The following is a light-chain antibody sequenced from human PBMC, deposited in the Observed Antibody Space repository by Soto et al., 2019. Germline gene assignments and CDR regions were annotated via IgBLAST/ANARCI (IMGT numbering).Light chain of an antibody. J-gene: IGKJ4*01. V-gene: IGKV3-15*01. CDR3: QQYYAWHLT. CDR1: QSISRN. CDR2: GAS. Sequence: EIVMTQSPATLSVSPGERATLSCRASQSISRNLAWYQQKPGQAPRLLIYGASTRATGIPARFSGSGSATEFTLTIRSLPSADFEVSYCQQYYAWHLTFGGGTKVDIK.